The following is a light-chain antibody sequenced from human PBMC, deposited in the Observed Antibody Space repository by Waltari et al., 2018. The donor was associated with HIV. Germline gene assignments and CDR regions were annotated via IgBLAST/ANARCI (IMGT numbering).Light chain of an antibody. CDR1: SSDVGGNVY. Sequence: QSALTQPAAVSGSPGQSITISCTGTSSDVGGNVYVSWYQQNPGKAPKVLIYDVNKRPPGVSNRFSGSKSDNTASLTISGLQAEDEADYYCSSYISNNNFGVLFGGGTKLTVL. CDR3: SSYISNNNFGVL. V-gene: IGLV2-14*01. J-gene: IGLJ2*01. CDR2: DVN.